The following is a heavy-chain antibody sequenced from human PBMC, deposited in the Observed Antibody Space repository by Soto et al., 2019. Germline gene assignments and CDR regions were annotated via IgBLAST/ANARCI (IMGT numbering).Heavy chain of an antibody. CDR1: GYTFTGYY. J-gene: IGHJ4*02. V-gene: IGHV1-2*02. CDR3: ASTYCSGGSCYSGLLDY. Sequence: QVQLVQSGAEVKKPGASVKVSCKASGYTFTGYYMHWVRQAPGQGLEWMGWINPNSGGTNYAQKFQGRVTMTRDTSISTAYMELSRLRSDDTAVYYCASTYCSGGSCYSGLLDYWGQGTLVIVSS. D-gene: IGHD2-15*01. CDR2: INPNSGGT.